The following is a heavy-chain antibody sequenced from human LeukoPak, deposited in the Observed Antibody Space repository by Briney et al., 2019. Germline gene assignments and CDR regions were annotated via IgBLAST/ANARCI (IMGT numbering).Heavy chain of an antibody. J-gene: IGHJ5*02. CDR1: GGSFSGYY. V-gene: IGHV4-59*01. CDR3: ARIGSGSSSSPNWFDP. D-gene: IGHD3-10*01. CDR2: IYYSGST. Sequence: EPSETPSLTCAVYGGSFSGYYWSWIRQPPGKGLEWIGYIYYSGSTNYNPSLKSRVTISVDTSKNQFSLKLSSVTAADTAVYYCARIGSGSSSSPNWFDPWGQGTLVTVSS.